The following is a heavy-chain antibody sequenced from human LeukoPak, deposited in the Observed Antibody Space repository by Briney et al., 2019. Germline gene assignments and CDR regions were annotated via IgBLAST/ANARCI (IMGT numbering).Heavy chain of an antibody. CDR1: GDSITNIDFY. Sequence: PSETLSLTGTVSGDSITNIDFYWSWIRQPPGKGLEWIRYIYYTGSTYYNPSLKSRVTISLDTSKNQFSLKLTSMTAADAAVYYCARGDGNEGYWGQGTLVTVSS. J-gene: IGHJ4*02. CDR2: IYYTGST. CDR3: ARGDGNEGY. D-gene: IGHD5-24*01. V-gene: IGHV4-30-4*01.